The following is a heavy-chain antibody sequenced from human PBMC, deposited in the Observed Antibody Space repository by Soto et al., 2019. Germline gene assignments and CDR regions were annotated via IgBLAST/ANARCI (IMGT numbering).Heavy chain of an antibody. CDR1: GFTFGSYA. Sequence: EVQLLESGGGLVQPGGSLRLSCAASGFTFGSYAMTWVRQAPGKGLEWVSAVSGSGGSTYYADSVKGRLTISRDDSRNTLYLQMNSLRAEDTAVYYCAKRSSYSSGWHFDYWGQGTLVTVSS. CDR3: AKRSSYSSGWHFDY. V-gene: IGHV3-23*01. J-gene: IGHJ4*02. CDR2: VSGSGGST. D-gene: IGHD6-19*01.